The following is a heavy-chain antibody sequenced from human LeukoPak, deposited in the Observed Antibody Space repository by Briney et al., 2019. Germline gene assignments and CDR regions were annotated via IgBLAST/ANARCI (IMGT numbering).Heavy chain of an antibody. V-gene: IGHV4-59*11. D-gene: IGHD5-18*01. J-gene: IGHJ4*02. Sequence: PSETLSLTCTVSAVSINSHYWRWLRQAPGKGLEWIGYMYDSVRTKDNPTLKSRLTLSADTPKNQFSLRLSSVTAADTATYVCATIKRGSIYGYFDFGGQGILVTVS. CDR1: AVSINSHY. CDR2: MYDSVRT. CDR3: ATIKRGSIYGYFDF.